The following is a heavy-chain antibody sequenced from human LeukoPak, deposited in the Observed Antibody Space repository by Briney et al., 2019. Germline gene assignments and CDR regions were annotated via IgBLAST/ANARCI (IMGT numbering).Heavy chain of an antibody. D-gene: IGHD6-13*01. CDR1: GFTFSSYG. Sequence: GGSLRLSCAASGFTFSSYGMSWVRQTPGKGLEWVSGISGSGSSTYYADFVKGRFTISRDNSKNTLYLQMNSLRAEDTAVYYCAKDIAAAGRFGYFDYWGQGTLATVSS. V-gene: IGHV3-23*01. J-gene: IGHJ4*02. CDR3: AKDIAAAGRFGYFDY. CDR2: ISGSGSST.